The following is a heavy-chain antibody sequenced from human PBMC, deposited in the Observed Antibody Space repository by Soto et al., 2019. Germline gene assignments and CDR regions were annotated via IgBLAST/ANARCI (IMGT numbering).Heavy chain of an antibody. CDR3: ARAEVTIFGVVITPFDY. CDR1: GYTFTSYD. Sequence: ASLKVSCQTSGYTFTSYDVNWVRQATGQGFEWMGWMNPNSGNTGYAQKFQGRVTMTRNTSISTAYMELSSLRSEDTAVYYCARAEVTIFGVVITPFDYWGQGTLVTVSS. J-gene: IGHJ4*02. CDR2: MNPNSGNT. D-gene: IGHD3-3*01. V-gene: IGHV1-8*01.